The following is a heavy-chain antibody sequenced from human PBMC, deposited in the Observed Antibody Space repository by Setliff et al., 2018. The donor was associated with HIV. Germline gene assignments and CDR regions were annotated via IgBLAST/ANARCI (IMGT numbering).Heavy chain of an antibody. CDR3: ARDNYGDYASGWFDP. D-gene: IGHD4-17*01. V-gene: IGHV1-46*02. CDR2: INPTGGTT. CDR1: GYTFKSYY. J-gene: IGHJ5*02. Sequence: ASVKVSCKASGYTFKSYYIHWVRQAPGQGLEWMGIINPTGGTTSAAQKFQGRVTMTRDMSTSTVYMELSSLRSEDTAVYYCARDNYGDYASGWFDPWGQGTLVTVSS.